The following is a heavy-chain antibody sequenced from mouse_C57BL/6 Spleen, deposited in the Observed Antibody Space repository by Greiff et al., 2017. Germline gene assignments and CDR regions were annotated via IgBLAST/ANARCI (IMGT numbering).Heavy chain of an antibody. CDR3: ARAGYDYDEGGFDY. CDR2: IRYSGST. Sequence: EVQLQESGPGMVKPSQSLSLTCTVTGYSITSGYDWHWIRHFPGNKLEWMGYIRYSGSTNYNPSLKSRISITLDTSKNHSFLKLNSVTTEDTATYDGARAGYDYDEGGFDYWGQGTTLTVSS. CDR1: GYSITSGYD. V-gene: IGHV3-1*01. J-gene: IGHJ2*01. D-gene: IGHD2-4*01.